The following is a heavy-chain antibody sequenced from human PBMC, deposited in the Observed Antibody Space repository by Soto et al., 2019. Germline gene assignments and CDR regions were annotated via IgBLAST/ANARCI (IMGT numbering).Heavy chain of an antibody. CDR2: VGGGGDYA. J-gene: IGHJ4*02. D-gene: IGHD3-10*01. CDR1: GFTFSSYS. Sequence: EVQLLESGGGLVQPGGSLRLSCAASGFTFSSYSMNWFRQAPGKGLEWVASVGGGGDYAFYADSVKGRFTITRDDSQNTLYLQMNSLRAEDTAVYFCAKRDSGSGRSPPLINYWGQGTLVTVSS. V-gene: IGHV3-23*01. CDR3: AKRDSGSGRSPPLINY.